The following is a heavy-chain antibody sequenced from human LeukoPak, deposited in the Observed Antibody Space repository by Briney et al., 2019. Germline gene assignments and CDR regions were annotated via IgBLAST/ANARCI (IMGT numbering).Heavy chain of an antibody. J-gene: IGHJ3*02. CDR2: ISAYNGNT. V-gene: IGHV1-18*01. Sequence: GASVKVSCKASGYTFTSYGISWVRQAPGQGLEWMGWISAYNGNTNYAQKLQGRVTMTRDTSISTAYMELSRLRSDDTAVYYCASVYSHDAFDIWGQGTMVTVSS. D-gene: IGHD4-11*01. CDR3: ASVYSHDAFDI. CDR1: GYTFTSYG.